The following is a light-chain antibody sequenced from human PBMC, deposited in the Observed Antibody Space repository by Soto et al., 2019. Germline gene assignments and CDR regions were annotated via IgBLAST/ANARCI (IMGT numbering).Light chain of an antibody. CDR1: QTISTY. CDR3: QQSYNTPFT. J-gene: IGKJ3*01. Sequence: DIQMTQSPSSLSASVGDRITITCRASQTISTYLNWYQQKPGKAPKLLIYAASRLQSGVPSRFSGSGSGTDFTLTISSLQPEDFATYYCQQSYNTPFTFGPGTKVDIK. CDR2: AAS. V-gene: IGKV1-39*01.